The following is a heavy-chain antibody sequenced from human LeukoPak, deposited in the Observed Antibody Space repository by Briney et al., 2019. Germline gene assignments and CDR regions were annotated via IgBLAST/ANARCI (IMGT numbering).Heavy chain of an antibody. Sequence: SLRLSCAASGFTFSSYGMHWVRQAPGKGLEWVAVIWYDGSNKYYADSVKGRFTISRDNSKNTLYLQMNSLRAEDTAVYYCARVTSQTTAMVPYYYYYYGMDVWGQGTTVTVSS. V-gene: IGHV3-33*01. J-gene: IGHJ6*02. CDR1: GFTFSSYG. CDR2: IWYDGSNK. D-gene: IGHD5-18*01. CDR3: ARVTSQTTAMVPYYYYYYGMDV.